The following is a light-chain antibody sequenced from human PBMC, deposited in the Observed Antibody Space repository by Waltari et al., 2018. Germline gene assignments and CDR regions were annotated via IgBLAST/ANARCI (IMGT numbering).Light chain of an antibody. Sequence: SALTQPASVSVSPGQPITISCTGTSDDIGAYSYVPWYHHRPVKVPKLLIYDLPARPSGVSNRFSGSKSGSPASLTVSGLQAEDEGLFYCSAYTSRGTLKFGGGTRVTVL. J-gene: IGLJ2*01. CDR3: SAYTSRGTLK. CDR1: SDDIGAYSY. CDR2: DLP. V-gene: IGLV2-14*03.